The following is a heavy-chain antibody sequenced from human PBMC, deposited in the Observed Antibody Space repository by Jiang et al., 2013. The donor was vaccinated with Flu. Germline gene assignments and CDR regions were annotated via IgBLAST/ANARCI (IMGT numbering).Heavy chain of an antibody. D-gene: IGHD2-21*01. CDR1: GGSISKQH. V-gene: IGHV4-59*08. CDR2: IHYSGVT. J-gene: IGHJ4*02. Sequence: SLTCSVSGGSISKQHWSWIRQPREGAGVVGFIHYSGVTHFNPSLQSRVSLSVDTSKNQLFLKLSSVIAADTAVYYCVRQAYCAGTTCYPFDYWGQGVLVTVSS. CDR3: VRQAYCAGTTCYPFDY.